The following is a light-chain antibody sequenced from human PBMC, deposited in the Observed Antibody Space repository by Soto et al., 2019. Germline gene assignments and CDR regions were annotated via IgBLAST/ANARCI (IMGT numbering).Light chain of an antibody. J-gene: IGKJ2*01. CDR2: GAS. CDR1: QSVSSN. Sequence: EIVMTQSPANLSVSPGERATLSCRASQSVSSNLAWYQQKPGQGPRLLIYGASTRATSIPARFSGSGSGTEFTLAINRLQSEAFEVYYCQQYNKWPPYTLGQGTKLEIK. V-gene: IGKV3-15*01. CDR3: QQYNKWPPYT.